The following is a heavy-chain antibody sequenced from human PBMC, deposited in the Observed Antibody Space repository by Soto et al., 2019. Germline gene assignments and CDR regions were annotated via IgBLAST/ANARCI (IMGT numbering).Heavy chain of an antibody. J-gene: IGHJ6*02. D-gene: IGHD3-16*01. V-gene: IGHV4-31*03. CDR1: GGSISSDDYY. CDR2: IYYRGNT. CDR3: AIGWDYYGMDV. Sequence: SETLSLTCTVSGGSISSDDYYWNWIRQRPGKGLEWIGNIYYRGNTNYNPSLKSRIIMSMDMSENQFSLKLTSVTAADTAVYYCAIGWDYYGMDVWGQGTTVTVSS.